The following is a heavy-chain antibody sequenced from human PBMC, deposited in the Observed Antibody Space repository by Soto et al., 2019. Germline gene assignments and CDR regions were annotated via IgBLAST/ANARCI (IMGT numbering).Heavy chain of an antibody. CDR1: GYTFTSYD. CDR3: AREGYCSGGISYAGYYYGMDV. Sequence: ASVKVSCKASGYTFTSYDINWVRQATGQGLEWMGWMNPNRGNTGYAQKFQGRVTMTRNTSISTAYMELSRLRSEDTAVYYCAREGYCSGGISYAGYYYGMDVWGQGTTVTVSS. D-gene: IGHD2-15*01. CDR2: MNPNRGNT. V-gene: IGHV1-8*01. J-gene: IGHJ6*02.